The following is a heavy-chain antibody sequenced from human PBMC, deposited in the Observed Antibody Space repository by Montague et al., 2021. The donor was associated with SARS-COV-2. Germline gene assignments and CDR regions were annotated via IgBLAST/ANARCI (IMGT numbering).Heavy chain of an antibody. Sequence: SETLSLTCTVSGASISSSSFFWGWIRQPPGKGLEWIGTVSYSGDYSYMPSLESRVTMSVDTSKNQLSLKVYSVTAADTAVYYCARPLNLYYYGSGSYSSWFDPWGQGTLVTVSS. D-gene: IGHD3-10*01. V-gene: IGHV4-39*01. CDR2: VSYSGDY. J-gene: IGHJ5*02. CDR3: ARPLNLYYYGSGSYSSWFDP. CDR1: GASISSSSFF.